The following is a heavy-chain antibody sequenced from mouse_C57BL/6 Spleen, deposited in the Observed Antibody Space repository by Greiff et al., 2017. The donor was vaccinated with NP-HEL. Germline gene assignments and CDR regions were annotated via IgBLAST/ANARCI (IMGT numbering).Heavy chain of an antibody. Sequence: EVKLVESGGGLVQPGGSLKLSCAASGFTFSDYYMYWVRQTPEKRLEWVAYISNGGGSTYYPDTVKGRFTISRDNAKNTLYLQMSRLKSEDTAMYYCARRPLGDYYAMDYWGQGTSVTVSS. D-gene: IGHD3-3*01. V-gene: IGHV5-12*01. J-gene: IGHJ4*01. CDR2: ISNGGGST. CDR3: ARRPLGDYYAMDY. CDR1: GFTFSDYY.